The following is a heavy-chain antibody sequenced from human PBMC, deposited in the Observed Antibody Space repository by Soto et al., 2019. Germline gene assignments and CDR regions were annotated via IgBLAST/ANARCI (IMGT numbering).Heavy chain of an antibody. CDR2: IYYSGST. CDR1: GGSIISGDYY. V-gene: IGHV4-30-4*01. J-gene: IGHJ3*02. CDR3: ARVFNYDYVWGSYRYKGGDAFDI. Sequence: SETLSLTCTVSGGSIISGDYYFSCIRQPPWNGLELIGYIYYSGSTYYNPSLKSRVTISVDTSKNQFSLKLSSVTAADTAVYYCARVFNYDYVWGSYRYKGGDAFDIWGQGTMVTVSS. D-gene: IGHD3-16*02.